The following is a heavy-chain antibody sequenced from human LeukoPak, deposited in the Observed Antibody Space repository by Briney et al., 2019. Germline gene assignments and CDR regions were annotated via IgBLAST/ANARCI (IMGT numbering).Heavy chain of an antibody. D-gene: IGHD1-26*01. V-gene: IGHV3-23*01. Sequence: GGSLRLSCAASGYSFNAYAMSWVRQAPGKGLGWVSSITGDGNTIIYADSVKGRFTISRDYSKNTLYLQMNSLRVEDTAVYYCALVGATKAANYYYGMDVWGQGTTVTVSS. J-gene: IGHJ6*02. CDR3: ALVGATKAANYYYGMDV. CDR1: GYSFNAYA. CDR2: ITGDGNTI.